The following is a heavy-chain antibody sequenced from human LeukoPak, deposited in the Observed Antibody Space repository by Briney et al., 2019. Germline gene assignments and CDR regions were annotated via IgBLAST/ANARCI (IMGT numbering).Heavy chain of an antibody. CDR2: INPNSGGT. V-gene: IGHV1-2*02. J-gene: IGHJ4*02. CDR3: ATLEYCSGGSCYPFDY. CDR1: GYTFTGYY. D-gene: IGHD2-15*01. Sequence: ASVKVSCKASGYTFTGYYMHWVRQAPGQGLEWMGWINPNSGGTNYAQKFQGRVTMTRDTSISTAYMELSRLRSDDTAVYYCATLEYCSGGSCYPFDYWGQGTLDTVSS.